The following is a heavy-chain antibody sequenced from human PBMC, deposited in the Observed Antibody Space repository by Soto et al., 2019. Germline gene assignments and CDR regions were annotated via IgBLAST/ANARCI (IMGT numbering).Heavy chain of an antibody. V-gene: IGHV4-4*02. Sequence: SSETLSLTCAVSGGSVSSTNWWSWVRQSPGKGLEWIGEINHRGSANYNPSLKSRVTISVDISKSQFSLRLTSVTAADTAVYYCARYNAASGTYYFDFWGQGALVTVS. CDR3: ARYNAASGTYYFDF. J-gene: IGHJ4*02. CDR1: GGSVSSTNW. D-gene: IGHD6-13*01. CDR2: INHRGSA.